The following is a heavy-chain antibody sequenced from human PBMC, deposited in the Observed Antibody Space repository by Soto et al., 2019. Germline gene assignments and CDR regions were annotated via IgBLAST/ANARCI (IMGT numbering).Heavy chain of an antibody. CDR2: ISSSSSYI. J-gene: IGHJ4*02. Sequence: EVQLVESVGGLVKPGGSLRLSCAVSGFTFSSYSMNWVRQAPGKGLEWVSSISSSSSYIYYADSVKGRFTISRDNAKNSLYLQMNSLRAEDTAVYYCARGTDNSGYGHWGQGTLVTVSS. CDR3: ARGTDNSGYGH. V-gene: IGHV3-21*01. D-gene: IGHD5-12*01. CDR1: GFTFSSYS.